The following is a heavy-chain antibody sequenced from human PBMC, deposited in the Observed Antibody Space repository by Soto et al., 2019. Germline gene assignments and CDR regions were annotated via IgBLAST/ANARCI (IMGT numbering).Heavy chain of an antibody. Sequence: QVQLVQSGADVKRPGSSVKVSCKASGDTFSFYSINWVRQAPGLGLEWMGRVNPILSMSNYAQRFQGRVTITADKAPSTADRVISILLSQDRPTEDCTPSYGSGHPAIDCWGEGAHVIAS. CDR3: TPSYGSGHPAIDC. V-gene: IGHV1-69*02. CDR1: GDTFSFYS. D-gene: IGHD3-10*01. CDR2: VNPILSMS. J-gene: IGHJ4*02.